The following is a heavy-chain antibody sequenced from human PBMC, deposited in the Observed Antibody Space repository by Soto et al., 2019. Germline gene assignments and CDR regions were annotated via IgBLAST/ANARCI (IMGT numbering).Heavy chain of an antibody. J-gene: IGHJ4*02. D-gene: IGHD2-15*01. CDR1: GFTFSSYA. CDR3: ATYHCSGGSCYLATEPNYDY. CDR2: ISGSGGST. Sequence: GGSLRLSCAASGFTFSSYAMSWVRQAPGKGLEWVSAISGSGGSTYYADSVKGRFTISSDNSKDTLYLQMNSLRAEDTAVYYCATYHCSGGSCYLATEPNYDYWGQGTLVTVSS. V-gene: IGHV3-23*01.